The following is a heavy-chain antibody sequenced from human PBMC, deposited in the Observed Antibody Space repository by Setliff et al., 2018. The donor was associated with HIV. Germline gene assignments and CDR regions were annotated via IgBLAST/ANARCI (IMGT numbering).Heavy chain of an antibody. CDR3: KADSSGYP. D-gene: IGHD3-22*01. Sequence: PGGSLRLSCAASGFTFSDHYMDWVRQAPGKGLGWVGRIGSKANSYATAYAASVKGRFTTSREDSKNTAYLQMNSLKTEDTAVYYCKADSSGYPWGQGTLVTVSS. J-gene: IGHJ5*02. CDR2: IGSKANSYAT. CDR1: GFTFSDHY. V-gene: IGHV3-73*01.